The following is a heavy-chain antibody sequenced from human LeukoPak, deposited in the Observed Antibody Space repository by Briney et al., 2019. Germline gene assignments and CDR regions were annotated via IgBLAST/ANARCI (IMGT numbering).Heavy chain of an antibody. CDR3: ARGSSSNSWYFDY. Sequence: SETLSLTCTVSGGSISSSSYYWGWIRQPPGKGLEWIGSIYYSGSTYYNPSLKSRVTISVDTSKNQFSLKLNSVTPEDTAVYYCARGSSSNSWYFDYWGQGTLVTVSS. D-gene: IGHD6-13*01. CDR2: IYYSGST. J-gene: IGHJ4*02. V-gene: IGHV4-39*07. CDR1: GGSISSSSYY.